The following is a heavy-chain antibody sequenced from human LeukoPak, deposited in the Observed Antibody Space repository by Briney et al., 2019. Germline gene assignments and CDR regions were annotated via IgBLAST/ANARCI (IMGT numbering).Heavy chain of an antibody. CDR3: ARVGYYYDSSGYTQPFDY. D-gene: IGHD3-22*01. J-gene: IGHJ4*02. CDR1: GYTFTSYG. CDR2: IIPIFGTA. Sequence: GASVKVSCKTSGYTFTSYGMHWVRQAPGQGLEWMGGIIPIFGTANYAQKFQGRVTITADESTSTAYMELSSLRSEDTAVYYCARVGYYYDSSGYTQPFDYWGQGTLVTVSS. V-gene: IGHV1-69*13.